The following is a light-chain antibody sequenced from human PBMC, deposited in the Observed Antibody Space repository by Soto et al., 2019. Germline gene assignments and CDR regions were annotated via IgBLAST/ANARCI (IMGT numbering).Light chain of an antibody. CDR2: DVS. V-gene: IGLV2-14*03. CDR1: SSDVGGYKY. CDR3: SSYTSRSTMI. J-gene: IGLJ1*01. Sequence: QSALTQPASVSGSPGQSITISCTGTSSDVGGYKYVSWYQQHPGEAPKLMIYDVSNRPSGVSNRFSGSKSGNTASLTIAGLQADEEADYYCSSYTSRSTMIFGTGTKVTVL.